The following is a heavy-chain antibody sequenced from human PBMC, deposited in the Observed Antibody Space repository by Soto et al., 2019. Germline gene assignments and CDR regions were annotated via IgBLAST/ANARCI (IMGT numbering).Heavy chain of an antibody. V-gene: IGHV3-30*03. Sequence: QVQLVESGGGVVQPGRSLRLSCAASGFTFSSYGMHWVRQAPGKGLEWVAVISYDGSNKYYADSVKGRFTISRDNSKNTLYLQMNSLRAEDTVVYYAWVHYDSSGYFDYWGQGTLVTVSS. CDR2: ISYDGSNK. D-gene: IGHD3-22*01. CDR3: WVHYDSSGYFDY. CDR1: GFTFSSYG. J-gene: IGHJ4*02.